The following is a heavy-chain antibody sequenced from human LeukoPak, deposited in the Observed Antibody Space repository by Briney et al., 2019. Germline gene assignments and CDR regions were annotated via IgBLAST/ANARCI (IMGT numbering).Heavy chain of an antibody. CDR1: GYTFTGYY. V-gene: IGHV1-2*02. J-gene: IGHJ4*02. CDR3: ARPQEEDGYNYNWAFDY. CDR2: INPNSGGT. Sequence: ASVKVSCKASGYTFTGYYMHWVRQAPGQGLEWLGWINPNSGGTNYAQKFQGRVTMTRDTSISTAYMELSRLRSDDTAVYYCARPQEEDGYNYNWAFDYWGQGTLVTVSS. D-gene: IGHD5-24*01.